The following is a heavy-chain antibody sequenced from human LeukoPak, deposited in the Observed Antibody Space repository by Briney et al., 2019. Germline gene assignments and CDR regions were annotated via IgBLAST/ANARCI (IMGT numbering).Heavy chain of an antibody. D-gene: IGHD2-21*02. CDR1: GFTFSRYW. J-gene: IGHJ6*02. CDR3: AKDRRIVVVTATQRYYYYGMDV. CDR2: INSDESST. Sequence: GGSLRLSCAASGFTFSRYWMHWVRQAPGKGLVWVSRINSDESSTSYADSVKGRFTISRDNSKNTLYLQMNSLRAEDTAVYYCAKDRRIVVVTATQRYYYYGMDVWGQGTTVTVSS. V-gene: IGHV3-74*01.